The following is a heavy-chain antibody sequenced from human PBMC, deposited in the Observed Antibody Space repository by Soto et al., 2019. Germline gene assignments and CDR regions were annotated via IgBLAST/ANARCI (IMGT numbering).Heavy chain of an antibody. CDR1: GFTFSSYA. D-gene: IGHD2-2*01. J-gene: IGHJ6*02. CDR3: ARYNAPGTVVPAADYYYYYGMDV. V-gene: IGHV3-48*03. CDR2: ISSSGSTI. Sequence: GGSLRLSCAASGFTFSSYAMNWVRQAPGKGLEWVSYISSSGSTIYYADSVKGRFTISRDNAKNSLYLQMNSLRAEDTAVYYCARYNAPGTVVPAADYYYYYGMDVWGQGTTVTVSS.